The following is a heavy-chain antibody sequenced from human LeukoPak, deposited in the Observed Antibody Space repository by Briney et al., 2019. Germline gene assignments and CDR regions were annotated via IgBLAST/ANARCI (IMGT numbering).Heavy chain of an antibody. CDR2: ISGSGGST. V-gene: IGHV3-23*01. D-gene: IGHD6-19*01. CDR3: AKDHPPAVAGHRDIDY. CDR1: GFTFSSYP. Sequence: GGSLRLSCAASGFTFSSYPMSWVRQAPGKGLEWVSAISGSGGSTYYADSVKGRFTISRDNYKNPLYLQMNSLRAEDTAVYYCAKDHPPAVAGHRDIDYWGQGTLVTVSS. J-gene: IGHJ4*02.